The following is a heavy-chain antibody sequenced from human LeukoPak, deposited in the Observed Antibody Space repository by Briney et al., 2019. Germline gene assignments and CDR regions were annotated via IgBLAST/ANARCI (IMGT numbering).Heavy chain of an antibody. CDR3: ARDNPFGYIGD. D-gene: IGHD5-18*01. Sequence: PGGSLRLSCAASEFTFSTYWMSWVRQAPGKGLEWVANIKADGSEEFYVDSVKGRFTISRDNAANSLSLQMNSLRVEDTAVYYCARDNPFGYIGDWGQGTLVTVSS. CDR2: IKADGSEE. CDR1: EFTFSTYW. J-gene: IGHJ4*02. V-gene: IGHV3-7*01.